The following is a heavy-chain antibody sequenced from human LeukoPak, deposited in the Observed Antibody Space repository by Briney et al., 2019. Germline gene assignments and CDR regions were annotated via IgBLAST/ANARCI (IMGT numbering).Heavy chain of an antibody. J-gene: IGHJ4*02. Sequence: GGSLRLSCAASGFTFSSYSMNWVRQAPGKGLEWVSSISSSSSYIYYADSVKGRFTISRDNAKNSLYLQMNSLRAKDTAVYYCARDFSMATIPGYWGQGTLVTVSS. D-gene: IGHD5-24*01. CDR3: ARDFSMATIPGY. CDR2: ISSSSSYI. CDR1: GFTFSSYS. V-gene: IGHV3-21*01.